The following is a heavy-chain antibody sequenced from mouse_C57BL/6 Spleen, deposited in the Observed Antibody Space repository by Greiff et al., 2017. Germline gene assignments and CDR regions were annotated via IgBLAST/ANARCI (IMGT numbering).Heavy chain of an antibody. V-gene: IGHV5-4*01. CDR2: ISDGGSYT. Sequence: EVQVVESGGGLVKPGGSLKLSCAASGFTFSSYAMSWVRQTPEKRLEWVATISDGGSYTYYPDNVKGRFPISRDNAKNNLYLQMSHLKSEDTAMYYCARETTVVAFDYWGQGTTLTVSS. CDR1: GFTFSSYA. J-gene: IGHJ2*01. D-gene: IGHD1-1*01. CDR3: ARETTVVAFDY.